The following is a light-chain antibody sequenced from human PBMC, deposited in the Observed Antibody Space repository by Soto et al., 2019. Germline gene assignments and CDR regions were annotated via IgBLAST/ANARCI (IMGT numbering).Light chain of an antibody. J-gene: IGLJ3*02. Sequence: QSVLTQPPSASGSPGQSVTISCTGTSSDVGGYNYVSWYQQHPGKVPKLMINEVTKRPSGVPDRFSGSKSGNTASLTVSGLQAEDEADYYCSSYAGSNILVFGGGTKLTVL. V-gene: IGLV2-8*01. CDR3: SSYAGSNILV. CDR1: SSDVGGYNY. CDR2: EVT.